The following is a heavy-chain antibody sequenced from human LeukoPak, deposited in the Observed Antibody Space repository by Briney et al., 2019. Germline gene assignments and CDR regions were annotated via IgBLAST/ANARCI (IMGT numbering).Heavy chain of an antibody. CDR1: GGTFSSYA. Sequence: ASVKVSCKASGGTFSSYAISWVRQAPGQGLEWMGWINPNSGGTNYAQKFQGWVTMTRDTSISTAYMELSRLRSDDTAVYYCARVGDYGDYSGFDPWGQGTLVTVSS. D-gene: IGHD4-17*01. CDR3: ARVGDYGDYSGFDP. CDR2: INPNSGGT. V-gene: IGHV1-2*04. J-gene: IGHJ5*02.